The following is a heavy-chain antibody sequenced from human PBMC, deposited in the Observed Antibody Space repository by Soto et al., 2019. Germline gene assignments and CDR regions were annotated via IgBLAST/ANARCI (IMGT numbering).Heavy chain of an antibody. V-gene: IGHV3-33*01. D-gene: IGHD2-2*01. CDR2: IWYDGSNK. CDR1: GFTFSSYG. CDR3: ARDMVPAASDYYYGMDV. Sequence: QVQLVESGGGVVQPGRSLRLSCAASGFTFSSYGMHWVRQAPGKGLEWVAVIWYDGSNKYYADSVKGRFTISRDNSKNTLYLQMNSLIAEDTAVYYCARDMVPAASDYYYGMDVWGQGTTVTVSS. J-gene: IGHJ6*02.